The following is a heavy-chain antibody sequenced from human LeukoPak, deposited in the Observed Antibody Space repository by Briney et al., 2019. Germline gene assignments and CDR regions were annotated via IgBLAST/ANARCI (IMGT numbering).Heavy chain of an antibody. CDR1: GFTFSSYS. Sequence: GGSLRLSCAASGFTFSSYSMNWVRQAPGKGLEWVSSISSSSYIYYADSVKGRFTISRDNAKNSLYLQMNSLRAEDTAVYYCARDLPEYGDYSDYWGQGTLVTVSS. J-gene: IGHJ4*02. D-gene: IGHD4-17*01. CDR2: ISSSSYI. CDR3: ARDLPEYGDYSDY. V-gene: IGHV3-21*01.